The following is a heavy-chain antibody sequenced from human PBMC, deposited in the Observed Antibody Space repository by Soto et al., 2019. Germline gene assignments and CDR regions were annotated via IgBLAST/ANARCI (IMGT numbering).Heavy chain of an antibody. CDR2: IYYSGST. CDR1: GGSISSSSYY. CDR3: ASSLSTSGSKKGFDY. Sequence: LSLTCTVSGGSISSSSYYWGWIRQPPGKGLEWIGSIYYSGSTYYNPSLKSRVTISVDTSKNQFSLKLSSVTAADTAVYYCASSLSTSGSKKGFDYWGQGTLVTVSS. D-gene: IGHD2-2*01. V-gene: IGHV4-39*01. J-gene: IGHJ4*02.